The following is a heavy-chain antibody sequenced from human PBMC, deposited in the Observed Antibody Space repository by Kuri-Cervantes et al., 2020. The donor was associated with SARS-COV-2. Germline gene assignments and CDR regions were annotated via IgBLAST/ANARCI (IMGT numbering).Heavy chain of an antibody. CDR3: ARGGAVVPAAIGY. D-gene: IGHD2-2*01. Sequence: GESLKISCAASGFTFSSYWMSWVRQAPGKGLEWVANIKQDGSEKYYVDSVKGRFTISRDNAKNSLYLQMNSLRAEDTAVYYCARGGAVVPAAIGYWGQGTLVTVSS. CDR1: GFTFSSYW. CDR2: IKQDGSEK. V-gene: IGHV3-7*01. J-gene: IGHJ4*02.